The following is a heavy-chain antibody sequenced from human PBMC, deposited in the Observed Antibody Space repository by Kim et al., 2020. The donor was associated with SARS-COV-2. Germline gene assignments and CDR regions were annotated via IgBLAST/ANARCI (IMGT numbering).Heavy chain of an antibody. V-gene: IGHV3-11*01. Sequence: GGSLRLSCAASGFTFSDYYMSWIRQAPGKGLEWVSYISSSGSTIYYADSVKGRFTISRDNAKNSLYLQMNSLRAEDTAVYYCAGEVRVGRDSSGWPGAFEIWGQGTMVTVSS. J-gene: IGHJ3*02. CDR1: GFTFSDYY. CDR3: AGEVRVGRDSSGWPGAFEI. D-gene: IGHD6-19*01. CDR2: ISSSGSTI.